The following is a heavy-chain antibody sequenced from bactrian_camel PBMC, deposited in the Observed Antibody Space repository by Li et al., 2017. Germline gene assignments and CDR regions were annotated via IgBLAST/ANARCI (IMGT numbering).Heavy chain of an antibody. V-gene: IGHV3-3*01. D-gene: IGHD1*01. J-gene: IGHJ6*01. CDR3: AARPLIGMCAAQDGDFPY. CDR2: IGSDGRP. CDR1: GIYAGRGA. Sequence: HVQLVESGGGSVQAGGSLTLSCVASGIYAGRGAYCMAWFRQVPGREREGVAAIGSDGRPVYAEFARGRFTISQDNTNQTAYLQMNSLKADDTAMYFCAARPLIGMCAAQDGDFPYWGQGTQVTVS.